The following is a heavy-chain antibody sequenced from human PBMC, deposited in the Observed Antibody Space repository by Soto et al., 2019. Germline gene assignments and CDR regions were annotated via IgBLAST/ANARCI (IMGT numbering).Heavy chain of an antibody. V-gene: IGHV3-74*01. CDR2: INSDGSRT. Sequence: GGSLRLSCAASGITFSSYWMHWVRQAPGKGLVWVSRINSDGSRTDYADSVMGRFTISRDNAKNTLGLQMNSLRTEDTAVYYCARGAGEWLSYYYGMDVWGQGITVTVSS. J-gene: IGHJ6*02. CDR3: ARGAGEWLSYYYGMDV. D-gene: IGHD3-3*01. CDR1: GITFSSYW.